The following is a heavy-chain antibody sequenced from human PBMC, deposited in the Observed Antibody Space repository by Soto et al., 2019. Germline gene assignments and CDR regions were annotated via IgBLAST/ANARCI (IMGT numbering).Heavy chain of an antibody. J-gene: IGHJ2*01. Sequence: PGGSLRLSCAASGFTFSSYGMHWVRQAPGKGLEWVAVIWFDGSYKYYADSVKGRFTISRDNSKNSLYLQMNSLRAEDTAVYYCARASFSHCSDTGCYLDWYFHLWGRGTLVTVSS. CDR2: IWFDGSYK. V-gene: IGHV3-33*01. D-gene: IGHD2-2*01. CDR3: ARASFSHCSDTGCYLDWYFHL. CDR1: GFTFSSYG.